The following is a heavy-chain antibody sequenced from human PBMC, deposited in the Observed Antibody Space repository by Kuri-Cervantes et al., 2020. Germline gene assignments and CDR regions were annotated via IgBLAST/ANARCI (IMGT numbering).Heavy chain of an antibody. V-gene: IGHV3-48*04. J-gene: IGHJ4*02. CDR2: ISSSGSTI. D-gene: IGHD1-26*01. CDR1: GFSFSSYG. Sequence: GESLKISCAASGFSFSSYGMSWVRQAPGKGLEWVSYISSSGSTIYYADSVKGRFTISRDNAKNSLYLQMNSLRAEDTAVYYCARERVGDTDYFDYWGQGTLVTVSS. CDR3: ARERVGDTDYFDY.